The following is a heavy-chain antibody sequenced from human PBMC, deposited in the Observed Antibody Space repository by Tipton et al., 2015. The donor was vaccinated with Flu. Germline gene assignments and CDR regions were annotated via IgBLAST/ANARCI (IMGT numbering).Heavy chain of an antibody. D-gene: IGHD3-10*01. CDR2: IYWDDDK. CDR1: GFSLSTGGVA. J-gene: IGHJ4*02. Sequence: LVKPTQTLTLTCTFSGFSLSTGGVAVGWIRQPPGKALEWLALIYWDDDKRYSPSLKSRLTITKDTSESQVVFTMTNMDPVDPGTYYCARSRYFGSGSSHDPFGFWGQGALVPVSS. V-gene: IGHV2-5*02. CDR3: ARSRYFGSGSSHDPFGF.